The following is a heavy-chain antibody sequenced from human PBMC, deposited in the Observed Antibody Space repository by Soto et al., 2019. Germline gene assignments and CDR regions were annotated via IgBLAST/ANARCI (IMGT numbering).Heavy chain of an antibody. Sequence: EVQLLESGGGLVQPGGSLRLSCEASVLTFSSLAMTWVRQAPGKGLEWVSSFADGGSHPNYADSVKGRFTISRDNSRKTLYLQMSSLRADDTAVYYCTSGAGLLSSGWYKHYFDDWGQGTLVTVSS. CDR1: VLTFSSLA. D-gene: IGHD6-19*01. CDR2: FADGGSHP. V-gene: IGHV3-23*01. CDR3: TSGAGLLSSGWYKHYFDD. J-gene: IGHJ4*02.